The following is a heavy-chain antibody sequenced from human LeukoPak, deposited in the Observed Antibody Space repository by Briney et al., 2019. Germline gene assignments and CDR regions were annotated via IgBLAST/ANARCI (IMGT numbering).Heavy chain of an antibody. CDR1: RYTFSSYD. CDR2: MNPNTGRT. J-gene: IGHJ4*02. D-gene: IGHD3-22*01. CDR3: ARLSQTPDYYSSGGYYYLGY. Sequence: ASVKVSCKTSRYTFSSYDINWVREAAGQGLEWMGWMNPNTGRTGFAQKFQGRLTMTRDTSISTAYMELSSLRSEDTAVYYCARLSQTPDYYSSGGYYYLGYWGQGTPVTVSS. V-gene: IGHV1-8*01.